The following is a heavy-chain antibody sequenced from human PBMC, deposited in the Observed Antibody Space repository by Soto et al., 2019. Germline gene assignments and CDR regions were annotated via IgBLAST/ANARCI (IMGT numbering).Heavy chain of an antibody. J-gene: IGHJ4*02. Sequence: QITLKESGPSRVQPTQTLALTCNFSGFSLSTSGVGVGWIRQPPGKALECLGIIYWDDDRRYSPSLKNRLTITKDTSKNEGVLIITSLDPADTGTYYGAHRRGGDGGGGDVGVFDYWGQGFLVTVGS. D-gene: IGHD2-15*01. CDR2: IYWDDDR. V-gene: IGHV2-5*02. CDR1: GFSLSTSGVG. CDR3: AHRRGGDGGGGDVGVFDY.